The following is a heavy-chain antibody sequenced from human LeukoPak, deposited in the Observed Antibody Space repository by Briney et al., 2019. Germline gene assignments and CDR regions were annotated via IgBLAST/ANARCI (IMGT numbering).Heavy chain of an antibody. CDR3: ARRGSGSYVLDY. V-gene: IGHV1-46*01. D-gene: IGHD3-10*01. J-gene: IGHJ4*02. CDR2: INPSDGVI. CDR1: GYTFTRYY. Sequence: ASVKVSCKASGYTFTRYYMHWVRQAPGQGLEWMGIINPSDGVIDYAQKFQDRVTMTRDTTTSTVYMELSSLRSEDTAVYYCARRGSGSYVLDYWGQGTLVTVSS.